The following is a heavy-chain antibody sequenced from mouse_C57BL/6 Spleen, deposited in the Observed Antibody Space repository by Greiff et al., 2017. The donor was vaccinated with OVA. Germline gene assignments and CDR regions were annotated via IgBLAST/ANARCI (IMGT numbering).Heavy chain of an antibody. CDR1: GYTFTSYG. CDR3: ARGGGYDYDGDAMDY. D-gene: IGHD2-4*01. Sequence: QVQLQQSGAELARPGASVKLSCKASGYTFTSYGISWVKQRTGQGLEWIGEIYPRSGNTYYNEKFKGKATLTADKSSSTAYMELRSLTSEDSAVYVCARGGGYDYDGDAMDYWGQGTSVTVSS. V-gene: IGHV1-81*01. J-gene: IGHJ4*01. CDR2: IYPRSGNT.